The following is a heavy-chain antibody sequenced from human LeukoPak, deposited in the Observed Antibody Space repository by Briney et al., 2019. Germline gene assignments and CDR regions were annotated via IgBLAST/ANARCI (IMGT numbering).Heavy chain of an antibody. J-gene: IGHJ3*02. V-gene: IGHV3-23*01. D-gene: IGHD3-22*01. CDR3: AKDRATSSGYYSRAFDI. CDR2: ISGSGGST. Sequence: GGSLRLSCAASGFTFSSYAMSWVRQAPGKGLEWVSAISGSGGSTYYADSVKGRFTISRDNSKNTLYLQMNSLRAEDTAVYYCAKDRATSSGYYSRAFDIWGQGTMVTVSS. CDR1: GFTFSSYA.